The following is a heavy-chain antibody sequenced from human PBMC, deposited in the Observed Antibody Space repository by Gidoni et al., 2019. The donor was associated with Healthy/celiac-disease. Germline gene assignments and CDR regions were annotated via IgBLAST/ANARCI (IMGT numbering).Heavy chain of an antibody. J-gene: IGHJ4*02. CDR1: GYTFTSYY. D-gene: IGHD3-10*01. Sequence: QVQLVQSGAEVKKPGASVKVSCKASGYTFTSYYMHWVRQAPGQGLEWMGIINPSGGSTSYAQKFQGRVTMTRDTSTSTVYMELSSLRSEDTAVYYCARDPRFGEFRPWGGYWGQGTLVTVSS. V-gene: IGHV1-46*01. CDR3: ARDPRFGEFRPWGGY. CDR2: INPSGGST.